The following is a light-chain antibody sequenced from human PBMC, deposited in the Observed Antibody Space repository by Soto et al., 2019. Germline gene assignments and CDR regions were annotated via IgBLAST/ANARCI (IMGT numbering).Light chain of an antibody. CDR3: QQYDSYPLT. CDR2: GAS. CDR1: QSVRSN. V-gene: IGKV3-15*01. Sequence: ETVMTQSPATLPVSPGERATLSCRASQSVRSNLAWYQQKPGQAPRLLIYGASTRATGVPARFSGSGSGTEFTLTISSLQPEDFATYYCQQYDSYPLTFGGGTRVEIK. J-gene: IGKJ4*01.